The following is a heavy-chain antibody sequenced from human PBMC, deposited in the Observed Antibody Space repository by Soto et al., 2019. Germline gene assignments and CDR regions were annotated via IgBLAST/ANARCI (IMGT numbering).Heavy chain of an antibody. V-gene: IGHV3-9*01. J-gene: IGHJ4*02. D-gene: IGHD2-15*01. CDR1: GFTFDDYA. CDR2: ISWNSGSI. Sequence: EVQLVESGGGLVQPGRSLRLSCAASGFTFDDYAMHWVRQAPGKGLEWVSGISWNSGSIGYADSVKGRFTISRDNAKNSLYLQMNSLRAEDTALYYCEKDTLLCSGGSCYSVGGFDYWGQGTLVTVSS. CDR3: EKDTLLCSGGSCYSVGGFDY.